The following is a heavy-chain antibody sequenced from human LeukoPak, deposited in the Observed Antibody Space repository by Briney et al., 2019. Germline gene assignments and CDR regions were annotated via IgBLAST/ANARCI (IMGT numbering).Heavy chain of an antibody. J-gene: IGHJ3*02. V-gene: IGHV4-59*01. CDR1: GGSISSFY. CDR2: ISYSGTT. CDR3: ARDKGLPQAFDI. Sequence: SETLSLTCTLPGGSISSFYWSWIRQPPGRGLEYIGSISYSGTTSYNPSLKSRVTISVDTSKNQFSLKLTSVTAADTAVYYCARDKGLPQAFDIWGQGTMVTVSS.